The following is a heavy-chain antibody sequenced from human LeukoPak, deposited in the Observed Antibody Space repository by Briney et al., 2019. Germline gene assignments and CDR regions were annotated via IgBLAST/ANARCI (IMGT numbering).Heavy chain of an antibody. D-gene: IGHD3-10*01. V-gene: IGHV3-30*18. CDR3: AKSPSTVRGELVY. Sequence: PGRSLRLSCAASGFTFSSYGMHWVRQAPGKGLEWVAVISYDGSNKYYADSVKGRFTISRDNSKNTLYLQMNSLRAEDTAVYYCAKSPSTVRGELVYWGQGTLVTVSS. CDR2: ISYDGSNK. J-gene: IGHJ4*02. CDR1: GFTFSSYG.